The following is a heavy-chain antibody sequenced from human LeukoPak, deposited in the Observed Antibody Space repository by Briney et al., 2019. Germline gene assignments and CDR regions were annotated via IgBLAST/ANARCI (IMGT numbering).Heavy chain of an antibody. CDR2: INPKSGVT. CDR3: ARGRAVAGRLAPFDP. V-gene: IGHV1-2*02. Sequence: ASVKVSCKASGYTFTSYYMHWVRQAPGQGLEWMGWINPKSGVTNYPQKFRGRATMSGNASISTAYMELSRLTSVDTAIYYCARGRAVAGRLAPFDPWGQGTLVTVSS. CDR1: GYTFTSYY. J-gene: IGHJ5*02. D-gene: IGHD6-19*01.